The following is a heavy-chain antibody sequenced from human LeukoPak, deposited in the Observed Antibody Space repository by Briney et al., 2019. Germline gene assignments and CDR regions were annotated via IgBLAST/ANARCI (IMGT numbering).Heavy chain of an antibody. CDR3: ARPSSTSSARNYYYYGMDV. J-gene: IGHJ6*02. D-gene: IGHD2-2*01. Sequence: ASVKVSCKASGYTFTSYGISWVRQAPGQGLEWMGWISAYNGNTNYAQKLQGRVTMTTDTSTSTAYMELRSLRSVDTAVYYCARPSSTSSARNYYYYGMDVWGQGTTVTVSS. CDR2: ISAYNGNT. CDR1: GYTFTSYG. V-gene: IGHV1-18*01.